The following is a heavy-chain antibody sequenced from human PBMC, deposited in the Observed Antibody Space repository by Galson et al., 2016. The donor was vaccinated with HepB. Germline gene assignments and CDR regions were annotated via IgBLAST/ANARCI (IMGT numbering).Heavy chain of an antibody. V-gene: IGHV3-7*03. D-gene: IGHD3-10*01. CDR2: IKQDGNEK. CDR3: ARKGGIYSPWGY. J-gene: IGHJ4*02. CDR1: GFTFSNYW. Sequence: SVRLSCAASGFTFSNYWMSWVRQAPGKGLEWVANIKQDGNEKYYVDSVKGRFTISRDNAKSSMYLQMNSLRAEDTAVYYCARKGGIYSPWGYWGQGTLVTVSS.